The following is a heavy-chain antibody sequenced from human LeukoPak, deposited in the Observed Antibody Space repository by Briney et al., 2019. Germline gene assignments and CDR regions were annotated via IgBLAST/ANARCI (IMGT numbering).Heavy chain of an antibody. CDR3: AKNPLAHYDSSGYAFDI. Sequence: GGSLRLSCAAPGFTFSSYSMNWVRQAPGKGLEWVSSISSSSSYIYYADSVKGRFTISRDNAKNSLYLQMNSLRAEDTAVYYCAKNPLAHYDSSGYAFDIWGQGTMVTVSS. J-gene: IGHJ3*02. V-gene: IGHV3-21*04. CDR1: GFTFSSYS. D-gene: IGHD3-22*01. CDR2: ISSSSSYI.